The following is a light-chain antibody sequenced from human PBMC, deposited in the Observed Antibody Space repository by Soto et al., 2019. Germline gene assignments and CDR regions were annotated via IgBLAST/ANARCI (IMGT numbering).Light chain of an antibody. CDR1: SSDVGGYYY. J-gene: IGLJ2*01. V-gene: IGLV2-14*01. Sequence: QSALTQPASVSGSPGQSITISCTGTSSDVGGYYYVSWYQHHPGKAPKLLIYEVTTRPSGISDRFSGSKSGDTASLTISGLQAEDEADYYCSSYTSDITQVFGGGTKLTVL. CDR2: EVT. CDR3: SSYTSDITQV.